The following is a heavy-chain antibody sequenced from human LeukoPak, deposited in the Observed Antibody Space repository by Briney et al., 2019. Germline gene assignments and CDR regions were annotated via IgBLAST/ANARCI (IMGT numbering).Heavy chain of an antibody. CDR3: ARDLDGDYGWHFDL. CDR2: ISSSSNYI. V-gene: IGHV3-21*01. Sequence: PGGSLRLSCAASGFTFSSFSMNWVRQAPGKGLEWVSSISSSSNYIHYADSVRGRFTISRDNAKNSLSLQMNSLRVEDTAVYYCARDLDGDYGWHFDLWGRGTLVTVSS. CDR1: GFTFSSFS. J-gene: IGHJ2*01. D-gene: IGHD4-17*01.